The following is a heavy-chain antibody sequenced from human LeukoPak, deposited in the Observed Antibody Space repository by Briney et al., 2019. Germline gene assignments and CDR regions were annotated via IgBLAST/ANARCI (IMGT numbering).Heavy chain of an antibody. CDR2: ISSTSSTI. Sequence: QPGGSLRLSCAASGSTFSSYSMTWVRQAPGKGLEWVSYISSTSSTIYYADSVKGRFTISRDNAKNSLYLQMNSLRDEDTAVYYCAIIRYTSGWYIDYWGQGTLVTVSS. V-gene: IGHV3-48*02. CDR3: AIIRYTSGWYIDY. J-gene: IGHJ4*02. CDR1: GSTFSSYS. D-gene: IGHD6-19*01.